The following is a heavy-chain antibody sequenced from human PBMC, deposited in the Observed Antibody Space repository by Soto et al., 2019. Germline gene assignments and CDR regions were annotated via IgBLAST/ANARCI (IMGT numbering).Heavy chain of an antibody. CDR1: GFTFRNYN. J-gene: IGHJ4*02. V-gene: IGHV3-48*01. D-gene: IGHD2-2*01. CDR3: VRGFYSSSNCDCTY. CDR2: ISTTSTTT. Sequence: PGGSLRLSCEASGFTFRNYNMNWVRQAPGKGPELVSHISTTSTTTYYADSVKGRFTISRDNVRNSLYLQMNSLRVEDTAVYYCVRGFYSSSNCDCTYWGQGTLVTVSS.